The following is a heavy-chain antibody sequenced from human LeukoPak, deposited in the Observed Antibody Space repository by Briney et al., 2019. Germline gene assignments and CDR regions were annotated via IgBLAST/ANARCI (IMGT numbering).Heavy chain of an antibody. Sequence: GGSLRLSCAASGFTFXSYWMSWVRQVPGXXLEWVANIKEDGSEKYYVDSVKGRFTISRDNAKNSLCLQMNSLRAEDTAVYYCARVSSGYRYHYYYGMDVWGQGTTVTVSS. CDR3: ARVSSGYRYHYYYGMDV. D-gene: IGHD3-22*01. J-gene: IGHJ6*02. V-gene: IGHV3-7*01. CDR1: GFTFXSYW. CDR2: IKEDGSEK.